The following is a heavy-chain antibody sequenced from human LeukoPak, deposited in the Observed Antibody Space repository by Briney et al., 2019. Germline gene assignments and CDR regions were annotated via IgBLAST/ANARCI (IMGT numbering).Heavy chain of an antibody. Sequence: GGSLRLSCAASGFTVSSNYMSWVRRAPGKGLEWVSVISGSGGSTYYADSVKGRFTISRDNSKNTLYLQMNSLRAEDTAVYYCAKVATMVRGVIIKGLDYWGQGTLVTVSS. J-gene: IGHJ4*02. D-gene: IGHD3-10*01. CDR3: AKVATMVRGVIIKGLDY. V-gene: IGHV3-23*01. CDR1: GFTVSSNY. CDR2: ISGSGGST.